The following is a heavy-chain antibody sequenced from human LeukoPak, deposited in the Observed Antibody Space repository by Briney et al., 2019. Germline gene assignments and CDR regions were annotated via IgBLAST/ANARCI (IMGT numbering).Heavy chain of an antibody. J-gene: IGHJ4*02. D-gene: IGHD5-18*01. CDR2: ISWNSGSI. CDR3: AKDSDSYGLDY. Sequence: GRSLRLSCAASGFTFDDYAMHWVRQAPGKGLEWVSGISWNSGSIGYADSVKGRFTISRDNAKNSLYLQMNSLRAEDTASYYCAKDSDSYGLDYWGQGTLVTVSS. CDR1: GFTFDDYA. V-gene: IGHV3-9*01.